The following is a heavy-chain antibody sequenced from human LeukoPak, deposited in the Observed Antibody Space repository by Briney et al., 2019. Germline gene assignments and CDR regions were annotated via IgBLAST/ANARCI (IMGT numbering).Heavy chain of an antibody. CDR2: ITGNGGST. V-gene: IGHV3-23*01. Sequence: GGSLRLSCAASGFIFSSHAMAWGRQAPGEGLEWVSLITGNGGSTYYADSVKGRFTISRDNSKNTLFLQMNSLRAEDTAVYYCKGAWSWGQGTLVTVPS. D-gene: IGHD3-3*01. CDR3: KGAWS. J-gene: IGHJ4*02. CDR1: GFIFSSHA.